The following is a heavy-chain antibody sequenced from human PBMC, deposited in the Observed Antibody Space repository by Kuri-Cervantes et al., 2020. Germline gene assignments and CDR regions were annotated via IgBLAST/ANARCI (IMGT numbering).Heavy chain of an antibody. J-gene: IGHJ2*01. CDR1: GGSINNHY. CDR2: IYYTGST. Sequence: SETLSLTCTVSGGSINNHYWSWIRQPPGKGLEWIGYIYYTGSTGYNPSLKSRVSMSVDTSRNQFSLKLSSVTAADTAVYYYARDVRDGYKNHYWYFDLWGRGTPVTVSS. V-gene: IGHV4-59*11. D-gene: IGHD5-24*01. CDR3: ARDVRDGYKNHYWYFDL.